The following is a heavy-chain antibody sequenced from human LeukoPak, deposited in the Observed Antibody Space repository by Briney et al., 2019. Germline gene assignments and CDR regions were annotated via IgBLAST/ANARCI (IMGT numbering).Heavy chain of an antibody. D-gene: IGHD4-23*01. CDR3: ARGDDYSGNNDFEY. CDR2: INTDTGNP. CDR1: GYTFTSHT. J-gene: IGHJ4*02. V-gene: IGHV7-4-1*02. Sequence: GASVKVSCKASGYTFTSHTMNWVRQAPGQGLEWIGWINTDTGNPTYAQGFTGRFVFSLDTSVNTAYLQISSLKAEDTAVYYCARGDDYSGNNDFEYWGQGTLVTVSS.